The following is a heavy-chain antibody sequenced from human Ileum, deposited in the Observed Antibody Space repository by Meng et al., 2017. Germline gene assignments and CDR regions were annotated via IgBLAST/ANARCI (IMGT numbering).Heavy chain of an antibody. Sequence: GGSLRLSCAAFGFTFSQYWMGWVRQIPGRGLEWVASIKQDGSEEYYVGSVKGRFTISKDNADNSLYLQMNSLRAEDSAVYYCARDGRYNFDYWGQGTLVTVSS. J-gene: IGHJ4*02. V-gene: IGHV3-7*01. CDR3: ARDGRYNFDY. D-gene: IGHD5-24*01. CDR1: GFTFSQYW. CDR2: IKQDGSEE.